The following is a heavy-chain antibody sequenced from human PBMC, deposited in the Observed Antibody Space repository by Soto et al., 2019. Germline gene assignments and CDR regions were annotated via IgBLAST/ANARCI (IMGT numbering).Heavy chain of an antibody. CDR2: IWNDGSNK. Sequence: WWSLRLSCSASGFTFSNYGMHWFRQAPGKGLEWVAIIWNDGSNKYYADSVKGRFTISRDNSKNTLYLQMNSLRAEDTAVYYCARDPYSSGLNGMDVWGQGTTVTVSS. CDR1: GFTFSNYG. CDR3: ARDPYSSGLNGMDV. D-gene: IGHD6-19*01. V-gene: IGHV3-33*01. J-gene: IGHJ6*02.